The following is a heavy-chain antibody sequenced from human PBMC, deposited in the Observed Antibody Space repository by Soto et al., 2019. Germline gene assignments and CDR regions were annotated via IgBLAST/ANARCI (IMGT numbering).Heavy chain of an antibody. CDR1: GGTFSSYA. V-gene: IGHV1-69*01. D-gene: IGHD6-19*01. J-gene: IGHJ4*02. Sequence: QVQLVQSGAEVKKPGSSVTVSCKASGGTFSSYAISWVRQAPGQGLEWMGGIIPIFGTANYAQKFQGRVTITADESTSTANMELSSLRSEDTAVYYCARANRRIAVAGTLDYWGQGTLVTVSS. CDR2: IIPIFGTA. CDR3: ARANRRIAVAGTLDY.